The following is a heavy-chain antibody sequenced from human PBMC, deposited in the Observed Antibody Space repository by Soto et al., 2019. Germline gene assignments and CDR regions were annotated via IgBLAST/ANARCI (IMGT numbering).Heavy chain of an antibody. Sequence: GESLKISCKGSGYSFTSYWIGWVRQMPGKGLEWMGIIYPGDSDTRYSPSFQGQVTISADKSISTAYLQWSSLKASDTAMYYCARLVTIFGVVLNWFDPWGQGTLVTVSS. CDR3: ARLVTIFGVVLNWFDP. CDR1: GYSFTSYW. J-gene: IGHJ5*02. D-gene: IGHD3-3*01. V-gene: IGHV5-51*01. CDR2: IYPGDSDT.